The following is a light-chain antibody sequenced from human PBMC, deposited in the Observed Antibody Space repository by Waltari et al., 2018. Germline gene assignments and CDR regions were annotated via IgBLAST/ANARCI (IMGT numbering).Light chain of an antibody. Sequence: DIQVTQSPSSQSASGGDRVTLTCRASQTITNYLHWYQQKPGKAPHLLIYAASNLHSGVPSRFSGSGSGTDFTLTISSLQPEDFATYYCQQTYSTPWTFGQGTKVEIK. CDR3: QQTYSTPWT. V-gene: IGKV1-39*01. J-gene: IGKJ1*01. CDR1: QTITNY. CDR2: AAS.